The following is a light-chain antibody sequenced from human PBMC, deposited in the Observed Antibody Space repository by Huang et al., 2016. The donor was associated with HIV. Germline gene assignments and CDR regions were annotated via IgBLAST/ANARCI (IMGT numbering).Light chain of an antibody. CDR3: QQRSDWPLT. J-gene: IGKJ4*01. Sequence: EIVLTQSPATLSLSPGERATLSCRASQTVRSYIAWYQQKPGQAPRLVMYDASNRATGIPARFSGSCSGTDFTLTISSLEPEDFAIYYCQQRSDWPLTFGGGTKVEIK. V-gene: IGKV3-11*01. CDR1: QTVRSY. CDR2: DAS.